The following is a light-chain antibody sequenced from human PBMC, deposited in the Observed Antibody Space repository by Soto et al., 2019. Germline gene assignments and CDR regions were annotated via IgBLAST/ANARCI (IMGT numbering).Light chain of an antibody. CDR2: GAS. V-gene: IGKV3-20*01. Sequence: ETVLTQSPATLSLTPGEGATLPCRASQSINTYLAWYQQKPGQAPRLLIYGASSRATGIPDRFSGSGSGTDFTLTISRLEPEDFAVYYCHQYDSWTFGQGTKVDIK. CDR3: HQYDSWT. CDR1: QSINTY. J-gene: IGKJ1*01.